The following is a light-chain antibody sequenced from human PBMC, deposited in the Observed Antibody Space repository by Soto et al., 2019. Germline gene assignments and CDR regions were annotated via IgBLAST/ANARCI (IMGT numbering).Light chain of an antibody. CDR2: AVS. CDR1: QVISNY. CDR3: LKYNSAPLT. V-gene: IGKV1-27*01. J-gene: IGKJ5*01. Sequence: DVQMTQSPSSLSVSVGDRVTITCRASQVISNYLAWYQQKPGKPPQLLIYAVSTLQSGVPSRFSGSASGTEFTFTISSLQPEDVATYYCLKYNSAPLTFGQGTRLE.